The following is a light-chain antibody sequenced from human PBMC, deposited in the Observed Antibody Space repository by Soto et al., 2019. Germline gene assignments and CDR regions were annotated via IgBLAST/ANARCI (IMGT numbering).Light chain of an antibody. Sequence: EIVLTQSPATLSLSPGERATLSCRASQSVSSYLAWYQQKPGQAPRLLIYDASNRATGIPARFSGSGSGTHFTLTIITLEPEDFAVYYCQQRSNLPLITFGQGTRLEIK. CDR3: QQRSNLPLIT. J-gene: IGKJ5*01. V-gene: IGKV3-11*01. CDR2: DAS. CDR1: QSVSSY.